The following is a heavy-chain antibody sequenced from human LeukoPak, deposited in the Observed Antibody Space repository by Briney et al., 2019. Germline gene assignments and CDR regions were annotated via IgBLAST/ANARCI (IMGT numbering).Heavy chain of an antibody. D-gene: IGHD3-16*02. CDR1: GFTFSSYA. Sequence: PGGSLRLPCAASGFTFSSYAMSWVRQAPGKGLEWVSAISGSGGSTYYADSVKGRFTISRDNSKNTLYLQMNSLRAEDTAGYYCAITFGGVIAMGLDYWGQGTLVTVSS. V-gene: IGHV3-23*01. CDR2: ISGSGGST. J-gene: IGHJ4*02. CDR3: AITFGGVIAMGLDY.